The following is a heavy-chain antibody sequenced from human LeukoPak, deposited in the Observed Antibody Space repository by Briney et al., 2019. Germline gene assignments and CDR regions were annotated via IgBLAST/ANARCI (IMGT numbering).Heavy chain of an antibody. CDR3: ARDSHIVVVTAIPHNWFDP. J-gene: IGHJ5*02. CDR2: IFYSGST. CDR1: GGSISSSSYY. Sequence: PSETLSLTCTVSGGSISSSSYYWSWIRQPPGKGLEWIGYIFYSGSTNYNPSLKSRVTISVDTSENQFSLKLSSVTAADTAVYYCARDSHIVVVTAIPHNWFDPWGQGTLVTVSS. D-gene: IGHD2-21*02. V-gene: IGHV4-61*01.